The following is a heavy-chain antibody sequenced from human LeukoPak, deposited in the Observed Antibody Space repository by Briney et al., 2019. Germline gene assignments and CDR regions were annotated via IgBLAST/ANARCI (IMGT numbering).Heavy chain of an antibody. D-gene: IGHD5-12*01. CDR3: ARDPVAGDAFDI. CDR2: IKQDGSEK. CDR1: GLTFSRYW. V-gene: IGHV3-7*01. J-gene: IGHJ3*02. Sequence: GGSLRLSCAASGLTFSRYWMTWFRQAPGKGLEWVANIKQDGSEKYYVDSVKGRFTISRDNAKNSLYLQMNSLRAEDTAVYYCARDPVAGDAFDIWGQGTMVTVSS.